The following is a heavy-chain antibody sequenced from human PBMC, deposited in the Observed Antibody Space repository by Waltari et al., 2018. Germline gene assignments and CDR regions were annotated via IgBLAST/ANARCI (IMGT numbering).Heavy chain of an antibody. CDR1: GYSISSGYY. CDR2: IYHSGST. CDR3: ARPERDAFDI. V-gene: IGHV4-38-2*01. Sequence: QVQLQESGPGLAKPSETLSPTCAVSGYSISSGYYWGWIRQPQGKGLEWIGSIYHSGSTYYNPSLKRRVTISVDTSKNQFSLKLSSVTAADTAVYYCARPERDAFDIWGQGTMVTVSS. J-gene: IGHJ3*02.